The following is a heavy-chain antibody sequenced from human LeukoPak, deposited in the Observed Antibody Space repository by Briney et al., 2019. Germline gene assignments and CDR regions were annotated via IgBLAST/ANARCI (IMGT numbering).Heavy chain of an antibody. CDR1: GFTFSSYA. D-gene: IGHD3-22*01. CDR2: ISGGGGST. Sequence: GGSLRLSCAASGFTFSSYAMSWVRQAPGKGLEWVSAISGGGGSTDYADSVKGRFTISRDNSKNTLYLQMNSLRAEDTAIYYCAKDFFDSSGATYYFDYWGQGTLVTVSS. J-gene: IGHJ4*02. V-gene: IGHV3-23*01. CDR3: AKDFFDSSGATYYFDY.